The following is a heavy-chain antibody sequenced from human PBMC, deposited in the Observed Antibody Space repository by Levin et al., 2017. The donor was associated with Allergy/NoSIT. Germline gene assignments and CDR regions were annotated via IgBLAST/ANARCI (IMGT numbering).Heavy chain of an antibody. V-gene: IGHV4-31*03. D-gene: IGHD5-12*01. CDR3: ARDPATAYDNWFDP. Sequence: SETLSLTCTVSGGSISSGGYYWSWIRQHPGKGLEWIGYIYYSGSTYYNPSLKSRVTISVDTSKNQFSLKLSSVTAADTAVYYCARDPATAYDNWFDPWGQGTLVTVSS. CDR1: GGSISSGGYY. CDR2: IYYSGST. J-gene: IGHJ5*02.